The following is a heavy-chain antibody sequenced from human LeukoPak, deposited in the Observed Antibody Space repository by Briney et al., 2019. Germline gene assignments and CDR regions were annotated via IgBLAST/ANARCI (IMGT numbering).Heavy chain of an antibody. Sequence: ASVKVSCKASGYTFTSYYMHWVRQAPGQGLEWMGIINPSGGSTSYAQKFQGRVTMTRDTSTSTVYMELSNLRSEDTAVYYCARDRGGDYGRGRYYYYYYMGVWGKGTTVTVSS. D-gene: IGHD4-17*01. V-gene: IGHV1-46*01. CDR2: INPSGGST. J-gene: IGHJ6*03. CDR1: GYTFTSYY. CDR3: ARDRGGDYGRGRYYYYYYMGV.